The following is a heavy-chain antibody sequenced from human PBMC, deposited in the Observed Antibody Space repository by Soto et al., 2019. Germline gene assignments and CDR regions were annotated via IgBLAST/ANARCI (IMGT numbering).Heavy chain of an antibody. CDR1: GFTFDDYA. V-gene: IGHV3-9*01. Sequence: EVQLVESGGGLVQPGRSLRLSCAASGFTFDDYAMHWVRQAPGQGLEWVSGISWTSGSIGYADSVKGRFTISRDNVKISLYLQMNSLRAEDTGLYYCAKVGVGGFLSNYMDVWGKGTTVTVSS. CDR2: ISWTSGSI. J-gene: IGHJ6*03. D-gene: IGHD3-16*01. CDR3: AKVGVGGFLSNYMDV.